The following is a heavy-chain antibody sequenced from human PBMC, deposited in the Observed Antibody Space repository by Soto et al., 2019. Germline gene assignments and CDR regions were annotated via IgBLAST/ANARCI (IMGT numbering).Heavy chain of an antibody. V-gene: IGHV4-4*02. J-gene: IGHJ4*02. D-gene: IGHD6-19*01. CDR3: ASAVAVNVLFDY. Sequence: QVHLQESGPGLVKPSGTLSLTCAVSGVSISNTNWWSWVRQPPGKGLEWIGELYHSGSTNYNPSLKSRVTLSVDKSKNQFSLKLRSVTAADTAVYYCASAVAVNVLFDYWGQGTLVTVSS. CDR2: LYHSGST. CDR1: GVSISNTNW.